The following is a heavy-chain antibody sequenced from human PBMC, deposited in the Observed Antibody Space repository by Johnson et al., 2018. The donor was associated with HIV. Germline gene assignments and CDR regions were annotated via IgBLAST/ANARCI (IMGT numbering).Heavy chain of an antibody. J-gene: IGHJ3*02. CDR3: AKGRSGTTASIDAFDI. CDR1: GFTFSNYA. V-gene: IGHV3-30*02. Sequence: VHLVESGGGVVQPGGSLRLSCAASGFTFSNYAMHWVRQAPGKGLEWVAFIRYDGSNKYYADSVKGRFTISRDNSKNTLYLQMKSLRAEDTAVYYCAKGRSGTTASIDAFDIWGQGTMVTVSS. CDR2: IRYDGSNK. D-gene: IGHD1-7*01.